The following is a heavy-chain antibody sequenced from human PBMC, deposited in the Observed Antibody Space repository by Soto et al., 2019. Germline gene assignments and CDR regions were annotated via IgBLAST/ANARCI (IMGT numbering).Heavy chain of an antibody. D-gene: IGHD4-17*01. CDR2: IIPILGIA. J-gene: IGHJ3*02. CDR1: GGTFSSYA. Sequence: ASVKVSCKASGGTFSSYAISWVRQAPGQGLEWMGGIIPILGIANYAQKFQGRVTITADKSTSTAYMELSSLRSEDMAVYYCARDRSDGDYVDDAFDIWGQGTMVTVSS. CDR3: ARDRSDGDYVDDAFDI. V-gene: IGHV1-69*10.